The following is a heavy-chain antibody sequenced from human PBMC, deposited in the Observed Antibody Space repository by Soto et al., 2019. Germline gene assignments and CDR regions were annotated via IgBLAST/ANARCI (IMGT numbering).Heavy chain of an antibody. CDR2: ISGSGSNT. CDR3: ARDPSHSYYTLFYYCDY. D-gene: IGHD1-26*01. V-gene: IGHV3-23*01. Sequence: GSLRLSWGASGVTFGTYAMSWVRQAPGKGLEWVSAISGSGSNTYYADSVKGRFTISRDDSKSTLYLQMNSLRAEDTAVYYCARDPSHSYYTLFYYCDYWGQGTLVTVSS. J-gene: IGHJ4*02. CDR1: GVTFGTYA.